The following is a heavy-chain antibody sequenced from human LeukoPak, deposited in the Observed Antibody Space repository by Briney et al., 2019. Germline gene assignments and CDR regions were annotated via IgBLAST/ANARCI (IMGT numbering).Heavy chain of an antibody. CDR2: ISGSGGST. CDR1: GFTFSSYA. Sequence: GGSLRLSCAASGFTFSSYAMSWVRRAPGKGLEWVSAISGSGGSTYYADSVKGRFTISRDNSKNTLYLQMNSLRAEDTAVYYCAKEIHGSLAATNFDYWGQGTLVTVSS. D-gene: IGHD2-15*01. V-gene: IGHV3-23*01. J-gene: IGHJ4*02. CDR3: AKEIHGSLAATNFDY.